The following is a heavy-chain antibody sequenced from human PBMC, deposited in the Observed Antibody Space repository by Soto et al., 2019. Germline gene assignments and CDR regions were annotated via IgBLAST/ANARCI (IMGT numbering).Heavy chain of an antibody. D-gene: IGHD3-3*01. V-gene: IGHV3-23*01. Sequence: LSLTCAASGFTFSSYAMSWVRQAPGKGLEWVSAISGSGGSTYYADSVKGRFTISRDNSKNTLYLQMNSLRAEDTAVYYCARLLRFLEWPHYYYYGMDVWGQGTTVTVS. CDR1: GFTFSSYA. CDR2: ISGSGGST. CDR3: ARLLRFLEWPHYYYYGMDV. J-gene: IGHJ6*02.